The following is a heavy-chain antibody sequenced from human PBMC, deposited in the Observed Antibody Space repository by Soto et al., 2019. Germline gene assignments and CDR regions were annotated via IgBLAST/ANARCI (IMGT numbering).Heavy chain of an antibody. D-gene: IGHD3-16*01. V-gene: IGHV3-23*01. CDR3: ARRSSYAVGGDRESLPTGPYVAF. CDR2: ISGSGSSP. CDR1: GFSFRTYA. Sequence: EVQLLESGGGLVKPGRSLRLSCTASGFSFRTYAMNWVRQAPGKGLEWIAVISGSGSSPFYADSVKGRFTISRDNSRKTLFLRMSGLRDDDTAVDDCARRSSYAVGGDRESLPTGPYVAFWGQGSLVPVSS. J-gene: IGHJ4*02.